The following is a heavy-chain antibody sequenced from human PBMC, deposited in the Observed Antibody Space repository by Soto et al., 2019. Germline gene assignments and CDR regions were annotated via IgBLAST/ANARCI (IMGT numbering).Heavy chain of an antibody. CDR2: INPDSGGT. V-gene: IGHV1-2*02. CDR1: GYTFTGYY. Sequence: ASVKVSCKASGYTFTGYYMHWVRQAPGQGLEWMGWINPDSGGTNYAQKFQGRVTMTRDTSISTAYMELSRLRSDDTAVYYCASLYSSSSGFDYWGQGTLVTVSS. D-gene: IGHD6-6*01. CDR3: ASLYSSSSGFDY. J-gene: IGHJ4*02.